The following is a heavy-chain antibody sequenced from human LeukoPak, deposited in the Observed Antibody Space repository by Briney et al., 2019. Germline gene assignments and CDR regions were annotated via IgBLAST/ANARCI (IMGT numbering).Heavy chain of an antibody. CDR1: GVSSSSRNW. V-gene: IGHV4-4*02. J-gene: IGHJ5*02. D-gene: IGHD6-25*01. CDR2: IYRSGNT. Sequence: SETLSLTCAVSGVSSSSRNWWTWVRQPPGKGLEWIGEIYRSGNTDYNPSLKSRVTISVDKSKTHFSLNLTSVTAAATDVYSCPRLGGGYVRHFDPWGQGTLVTVSS. CDR3: PRLGGGYVRHFDP.